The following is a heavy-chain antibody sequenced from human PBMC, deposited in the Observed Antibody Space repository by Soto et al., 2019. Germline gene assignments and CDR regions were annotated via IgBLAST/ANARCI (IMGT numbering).Heavy chain of an antibody. CDR2: IWYDGSNK. CDR3: AREGIAAAGKVGVYYYYGMDV. D-gene: IGHD6-13*01. Sequence: GGSLRLSCAASGFTFSSYGMHWVRQAPGKGLEWVAVIWYDGSNKYYADSVKGRFTISRDNSKNTLYLQMNSLRAEDTAVYYCAREGIAAAGKVGVYYYYGMDVWGQGTTVTVSS. CDR1: GFTFSSYG. V-gene: IGHV3-33*01. J-gene: IGHJ6*02.